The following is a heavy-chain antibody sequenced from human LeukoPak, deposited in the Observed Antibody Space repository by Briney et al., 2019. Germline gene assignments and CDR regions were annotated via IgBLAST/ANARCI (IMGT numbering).Heavy chain of an antibody. V-gene: IGHV4-4*07. CDR3: ARDRGYDILTGYYPPGDAFDI. Sequence: SETLSLTCTVSGGSISSYYWSWIRQPAGKGLEWIGRIYTSGSTNYNPSLKSRVTMSVDTSKNQFSLKLSSVTAADTAVYYCARDRGYDILTGYYPPGDAFDIWGQGTMVTVSS. CDR2: IYTSGST. CDR1: GGSISSYY. D-gene: IGHD3-9*01. J-gene: IGHJ3*02.